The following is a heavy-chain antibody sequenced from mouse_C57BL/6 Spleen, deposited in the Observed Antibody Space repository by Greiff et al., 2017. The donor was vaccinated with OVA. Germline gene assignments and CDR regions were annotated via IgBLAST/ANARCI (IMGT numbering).Heavy chain of an antibody. J-gene: IGHJ2*01. CDR3: ARETVEATSYFDY. V-gene: IGHV1-82*01. CDR1: GYAFSSSW. CDR2: IYPGDGDT. D-gene: IGHD1-1*01. Sequence: QVQLQQSGPELVKPGASVKISCKASGYAFSSSWMNWVKQRPGKGLEWIGRIYPGDGDTNYNGKFKGKATLTADKSSSTAYMQLSSLTSEDSAVYFCARETVEATSYFDYWGQGTTLTVSS.